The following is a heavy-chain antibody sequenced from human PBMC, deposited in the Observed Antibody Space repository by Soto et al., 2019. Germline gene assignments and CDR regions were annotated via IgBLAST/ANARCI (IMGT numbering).Heavy chain of an antibody. Sequence: SETLSLTCAVYGGSFSGYYWSWIRQPPGKGLEWIGEINHSGSTNYNPSLKSRVTISVDTSKNQFSLKLSSVTAADTAVFYFARLLPSAIGIAAAGDYWGQGTLVTVSS. J-gene: IGHJ4*02. V-gene: IGHV4-34*01. CDR1: GGSFSGYY. D-gene: IGHD6-13*01. CDR3: ARLLPSAIGIAAAGDY. CDR2: INHSGST.